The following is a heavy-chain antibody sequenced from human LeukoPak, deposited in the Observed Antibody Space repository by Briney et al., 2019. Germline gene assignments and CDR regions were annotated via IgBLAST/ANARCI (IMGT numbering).Heavy chain of an antibody. J-gene: IGHJ6*03. CDR1: GFSVSSSY. D-gene: IGHD4-11*01. Sequence: GGSLRLSCAASGFSVSSSYMGWVRQAPGKGLEWVSVIYSGGSTYYADSVKGRFTISRDNSKNTLYLQMNSLRAEDTAVYYCARSYSNYPDYYYYYYMDVWGQGTLVTVSS. V-gene: IGHV3-53*01. CDR3: ARSYSNYPDYYYYYYMDV. CDR2: IYSGGST.